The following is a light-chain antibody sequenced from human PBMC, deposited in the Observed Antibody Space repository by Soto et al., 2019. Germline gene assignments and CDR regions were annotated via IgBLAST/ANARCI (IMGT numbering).Light chain of an antibody. Sequence: EIVLTQSPGSLSLSPGERATLSCRASQSVSSTFFAWYQQGPGQAPRLLMYGASSRATGIPERFSGSGSGSDFNLTISGLEPEDFAVYYCQQFDSSVTFGQGTKVEIE. CDR2: GAS. J-gene: IGKJ1*01. CDR3: QQFDSSVT. CDR1: QSVSSTF. V-gene: IGKV3-20*01.